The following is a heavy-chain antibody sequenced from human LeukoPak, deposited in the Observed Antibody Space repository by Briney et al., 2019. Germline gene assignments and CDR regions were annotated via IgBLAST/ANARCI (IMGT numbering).Heavy chain of an antibody. J-gene: IGHJ4*02. CDR1: GFTFSSYA. D-gene: IGHD3-10*02. CDR2: ISGSGGST. Sequence: TGGSLRLSCAASGFTFSSYAMSWVRQAPGKGLEWVSAISGSGGSTYYEESVKGRFTISRDNSKNTLYLQMNSLRGEDTAVYYCAKDLPMFVPYYWGQGTLVTVSS. CDR3: AKDLPMFVPYY. V-gene: IGHV3-23*01.